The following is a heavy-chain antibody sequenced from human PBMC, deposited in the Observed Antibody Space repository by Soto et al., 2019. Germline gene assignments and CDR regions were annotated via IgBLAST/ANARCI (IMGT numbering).Heavy chain of an antibody. V-gene: IGHV3-15*01. J-gene: IGHJ5*02. CDR2: IKSKTDGGTT. CDR1: GFTFSNAW. D-gene: IGHD2-2*01. Sequence: GGSVRLSCAASGFTFSNAWMSWFRQAPGKGLEWVGRIKSKTDGGTTDYAAPVKGRFTISRDDSKNTLYLQMNSLKTEDTAVYYCTTEQVVVPAAPGWFDPWGQGTLVTVSS. CDR3: TTEQVVVPAAPGWFDP.